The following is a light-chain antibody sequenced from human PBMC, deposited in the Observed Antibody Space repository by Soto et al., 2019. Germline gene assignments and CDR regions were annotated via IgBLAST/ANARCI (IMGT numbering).Light chain of an antibody. V-gene: IGLV2-14*01. Sequence: QSVLTQPASVSGSPGQSITISCTGTSSDVGGHNSVSWYRQDPGKAPKLMIYDVSHRPSGVSDRFSGSKSGNTASLTISGLQIEDEADYYCSSFTSSVTYVFGTGTKVTVL. CDR2: DVS. CDR1: SSDVGGHNS. CDR3: SSFTSSVTYV. J-gene: IGLJ1*01.